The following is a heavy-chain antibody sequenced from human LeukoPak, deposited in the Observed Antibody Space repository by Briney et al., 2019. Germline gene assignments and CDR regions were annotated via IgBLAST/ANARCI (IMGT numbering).Heavy chain of an antibody. D-gene: IGHD2-2*01. Sequence: PSETLSLTCTVSGGSISSYYWSWLRQPPGKGLEWIGYIYYSGSTNYNPSLKSRVTISVDKSNNQFSLKLTSVTAADTAVYYCARGGVPAATFDYWGQGTLVTVSS. J-gene: IGHJ4*02. CDR2: IYYSGST. CDR1: GGSISSYY. V-gene: IGHV4-59*12. CDR3: ARGGVPAATFDY.